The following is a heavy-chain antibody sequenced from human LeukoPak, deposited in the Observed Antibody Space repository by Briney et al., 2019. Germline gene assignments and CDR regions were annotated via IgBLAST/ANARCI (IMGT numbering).Heavy chain of an antibody. D-gene: IGHD5-12*01. Sequence: GGSLRLSCAASGFTFSRYSMNWVREAPGKGLEWVSSISSSSSYIYYADSVKGRFTISRDNAKNSLYLQMNSLSAEDTAVYYCARDRGPDIVATISPFSPHYYYYYGMDVWGQGTTVTVSS. J-gene: IGHJ6*02. CDR1: GFTFSRYS. CDR2: ISSSSSYI. CDR3: ARDRGPDIVATISPFSPHYYYYYGMDV. V-gene: IGHV3-21*01.